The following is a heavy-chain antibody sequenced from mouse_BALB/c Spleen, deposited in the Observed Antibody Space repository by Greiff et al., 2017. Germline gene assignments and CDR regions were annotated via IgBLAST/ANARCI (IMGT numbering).Heavy chain of an antibody. Sequence: EVQLQQSGTVLARPGASVKMSCKASGYTFTSYWMHWVKQRPGQGLEWIGAINPGNSDTSYNQKFKGKAKLTEVTSTSTAYMELSSLTNEDSAVYSCTGFMVTRLLDWGQGTLVTVSA. CDR3: TGFMVTRLLD. V-gene: IGHV1-5*01. D-gene: IGHD2-1*01. J-gene: IGHJ3*01. CDR2: INPGNSDT. CDR1: GYTFTSYW.